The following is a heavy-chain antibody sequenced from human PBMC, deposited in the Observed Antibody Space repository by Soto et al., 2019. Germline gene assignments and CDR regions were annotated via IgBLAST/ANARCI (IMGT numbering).Heavy chain of an antibody. J-gene: IGHJ4*02. CDR3: AKAGDYHGSESYFPLDY. D-gene: IGHD3-10*01. CDR2: ISGSGGHT. Sequence: EVQLLESGGVLVQPGGSLRLSCAASGFTFSTYAMTWVRQAPGKGLEWVSGISGSGGHTYYADSVKGRFTISRDNSKNTLYLQTNSLRAEDTAVYYCAKAGDYHGSESYFPLDYWGQGTLVPVSS. V-gene: IGHV3-23*01. CDR1: GFTFSTYA.